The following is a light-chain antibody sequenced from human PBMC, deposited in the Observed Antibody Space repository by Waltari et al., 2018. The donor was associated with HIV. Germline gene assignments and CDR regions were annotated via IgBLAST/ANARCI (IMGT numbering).Light chain of an antibody. CDR3: QQYFVTPFT. J-gene: IGKJ4*01. Sequence: DIVMTQSPDSLPVSLGERATINCKSSKSVLYISNNQNYLAWYQQKPGQPPKLLIYWASTRESGVPDRFSGSGSGTDFTLTISSLQAEDVAVYYCQQYFVTPFTFGGGTKIQIK. V-gene: IGKV4-1*01. CDR2: WAS. CDR1: KSVLYISNNQNY.